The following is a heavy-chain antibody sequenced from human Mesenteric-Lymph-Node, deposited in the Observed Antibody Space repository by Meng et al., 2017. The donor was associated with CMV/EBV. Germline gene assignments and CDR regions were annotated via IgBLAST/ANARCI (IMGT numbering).Heavy chain of an antibody. J-gene: IGHJ5*02. V-gene: IGHV4-39*01. CDR2: IYYSGST. CDR3: ARPHYYGSGSSPWFDP. Sequence: QLQLQESGPGLVKPWEPLSLTRTVSGGSISSSSYYWGWIRQPPGKGLEWIGSIYYSGSTYYNPSLKSRVTISVDTSKNQFSLKLSSVTAADTAVYYCARPHYYGSGSSPWFDPWGQGTLVTVSS. D-gene: IGHD3-10*01. CDR1: GGSISSSSYY.